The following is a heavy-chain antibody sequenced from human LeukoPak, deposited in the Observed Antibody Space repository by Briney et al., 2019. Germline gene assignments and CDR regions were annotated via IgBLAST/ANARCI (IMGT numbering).Heavy chain of an antibody. CDR3: AREKTSRSYAP. CDR1: GGPISPYY. D-gene: IGHD3-10*01. Sequence: SETLSLTCTVSGGPISPYYWGWIRQPPGKGLEWIGYIYYSGSTNYNPSLRSRVSFSVDTSKNQFSLKLSSVTAADTAVYYCAREKTSRSYAPWGQGTLVTVSS. J-gene: IGHJ4*02. CDR2: IYYSGST. V-gene: IGHV4-59*01.